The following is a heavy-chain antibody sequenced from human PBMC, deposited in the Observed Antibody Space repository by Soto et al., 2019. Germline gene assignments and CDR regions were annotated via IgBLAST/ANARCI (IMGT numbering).Heavy chain of an antibody. Sequence: PSETLSLTCAVYGGSFSGYYWTWIRQPPGTGLEWIGEINHSGSTNYNPSLKSRVTISVDTSKNQFSLKLTSVTAAYTAVYYCARDKIPGLFDYLGQGTLVTVSS. CDR1: GGSFSGYY. CDR3: ARDKIPGLFDY. V-gene: IGHV4-34*01. CDR2: INHSGST. J-gene: IGHJ4*02. D-gene: IGHD2-21*01.